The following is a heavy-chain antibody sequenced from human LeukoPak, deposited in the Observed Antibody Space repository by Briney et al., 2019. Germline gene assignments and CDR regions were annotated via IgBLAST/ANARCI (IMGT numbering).Heavy chain of an antibody. D-gene: IGHD3-3*01. V-gene: IGHV4-59*01. J-gene: IGHJ4*02. CDR1: GGSTSSYY. CDR2: MSNSGNT. Sequence: SETLSLTCTVAGGSTSSYYCSWIRQPPGKGLEWIGYMSNSGNTKYNPSLKSRATISVDTSKNQFSLKVSSVTAADTAVYYCARSPAGRYYDCLWGQGTLVTVSS. CDR3: ARSPAGRYYDCL.